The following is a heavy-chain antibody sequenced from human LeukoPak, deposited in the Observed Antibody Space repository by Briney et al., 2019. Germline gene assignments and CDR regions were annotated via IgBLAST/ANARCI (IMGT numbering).Heavy chain of an antibody. Sequence: PGRSLRLSCAASGFTFDDYAMHWVRQAPGKGLEWVSGISWNSGSIGYADSVKGRFTISRDNAKNSLYLQMNSLRAEDTALYYCAKGLQNRYDPRSAFDIWGQGTMVTVSS. V-gene: IGHV3-9*01. J-gene: IGHJ3*02. CDR2: ISWNSGSI. CDR3: AKGLQNRYDPRSAFDI. D-gene: IGHD2-2*01. CDR1: GFTFDDYA.